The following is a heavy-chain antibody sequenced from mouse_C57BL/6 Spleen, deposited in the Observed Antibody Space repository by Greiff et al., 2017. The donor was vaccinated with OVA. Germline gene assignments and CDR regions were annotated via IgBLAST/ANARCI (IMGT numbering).Heavy chain of an antibody. CDR2: ISYDGSN. D-gene: IGHD2-3*01. CDR3: ASYDGYYFDY. J-gene: IGHJ2*01. CDR1: GYSITSGYY. V-gene: IGHV3-6*01. Sequence: EVQLVESGPGLVKPSQSLSLTCSVTGYSITSGYYWNWIRQFPGNKLEWMGYISYDGSNNYNPSLKNRISITRDTSKNQFFLKLNSVTTEDTATYYCASYDGYYFDYWGQGTTLTVSS.